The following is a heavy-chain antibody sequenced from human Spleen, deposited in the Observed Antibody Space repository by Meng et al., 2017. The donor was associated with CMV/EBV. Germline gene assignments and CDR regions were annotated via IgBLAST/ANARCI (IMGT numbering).Heavy chain of an antibody. J-gene: IGHJ6*02. Sequence: GESLKISCAASGFTVSSNYMSWVRQAPGKGLEWISVLHSDGFTKYADSVKGRFTISRDNPKNTLYLEMSSLRTEDTALYYCAKDTGGLRGYGMDVWGQGTTVTVSS. CDR1: GFTVSSNY. D-gene: IGHD3-16*01. V-gene: IGHV3-53*05. CDR3: AKDTGGLRGYGMDV. CDR2: LHSDGFT.